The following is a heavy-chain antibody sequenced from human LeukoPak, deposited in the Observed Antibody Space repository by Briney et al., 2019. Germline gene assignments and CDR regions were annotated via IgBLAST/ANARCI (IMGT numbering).Heavy chain of an antibody. V-gene: IGHV4-39*01. CDR2: IYYSGST. CDR3: ARPNTWITEGFDH. D-gene: IGHD3-16*01. CDR1: GGSISSSSYY. Sequence: SETLSLTCTVSGGSISSSSYYWGWIRQPPGKGLEWIGSIYYSGSTYYNPSLKSRVTISIDTSKNQFSLKVTSMTAADTAVYYRARPNTWITEGFDHWGQGALVTVSS. J-gene: IGHJ5*02.